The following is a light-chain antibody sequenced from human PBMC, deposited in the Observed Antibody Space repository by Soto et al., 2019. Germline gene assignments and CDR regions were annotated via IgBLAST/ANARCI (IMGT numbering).Light chain of an antibody. CDR3: QHYNSYSEA. CDR2: DAS. V-gene: IGKV1-5*01. CDR1: QSLGNW. J-gene: IGKJ1*01. Sequence: DIQMTQSPSTLSASVGDRVTITCRASQSLGNWLAWYQQKPGKAPKLLIYDASTLESGVPSRLSGSGSGTEFTLTISSLQPDDFATYYCQHYNSYSEAFGQGTKVDIK.